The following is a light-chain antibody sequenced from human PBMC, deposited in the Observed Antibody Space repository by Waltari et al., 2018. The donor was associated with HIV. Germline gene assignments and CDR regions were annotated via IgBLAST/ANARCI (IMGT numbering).Light chain of an antibody. V-gene: IGLV2-23*01. CDR3: CSYAGGPVV. J-gene: IGLJ1*01. CDR1: SSDIGTYDF. CDR2: DGT. Sequence: QSALTQPASVSGSPGQSLNMSCTGSSSDIGTYDFVSWYQHNPGRAPHLIIYDGTTRPSGVSLSFSGSKSGNTASLTIPGRQAEDESYYYCCSYAGGPVVFGRGT.